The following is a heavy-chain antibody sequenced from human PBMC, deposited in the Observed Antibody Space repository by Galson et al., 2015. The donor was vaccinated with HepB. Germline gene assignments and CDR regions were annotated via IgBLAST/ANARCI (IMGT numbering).Heavy chain of an antibody. Sequence: SLRLSCAASGFIFRNAWMTWVRQAPGKGLEWVGRIKGQTDGGTTDYAAPVKVRFTISRDASKNTLYLQMNSLKTEDTAVYYRASRRLAYYYDTSGVDYWGQGTLVTVSS. V-gene: IGHV3-15*01. CDR2: IKGQTDGGTT. CDR3: ASRRLAYYYDTSGVDY. D-gene: IGHD3-22*01. CDR1: GFIFRNAW. J-gene: IGHJ4*02.